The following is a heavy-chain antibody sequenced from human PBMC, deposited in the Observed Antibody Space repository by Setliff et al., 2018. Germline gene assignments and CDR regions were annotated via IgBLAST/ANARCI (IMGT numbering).Heavy chain of an antibody. CDR2: ISYDGTIT. CDR1: GFLYSHNA. D-gene: IGHD2-15*01. CDR3: ASSSGGNYEAYFDY. V-gene: IGHV3-30*04. J-gene: IGHJ4*02. Sequence: GGSLRLSCAASGFLYSHNAFHWVRQTPGKGLEWVAVISYDGTITHYVDSVKGRFSISRDNSQNTLYRQMHSLSPEDTALYYCASSSGGNYEAYFDYWGQGTLVTVSS.